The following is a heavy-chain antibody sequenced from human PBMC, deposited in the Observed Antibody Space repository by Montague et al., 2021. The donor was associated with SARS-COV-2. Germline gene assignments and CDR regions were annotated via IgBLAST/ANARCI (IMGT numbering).Heavy chain of an antibody. J-gene: IGHJ3*02. V-gene: IGHV3-33*01. D-gene: IGHD3-10*01. CDR2: IWYDGSNK. CDR3: ARDRYYYGSGSLDAFDI. Sequence: SLRPSCAASGFASSSYGMHWVRQAPGKGLEWAAVIWYDGSNKYYADSVKGRFTISRDNSKNTLYLQMNSLRAEDTAVYYCARDRYYYGSGSLDAFDIWGQGTMVTVSS. CDR1: GFASSSYG.